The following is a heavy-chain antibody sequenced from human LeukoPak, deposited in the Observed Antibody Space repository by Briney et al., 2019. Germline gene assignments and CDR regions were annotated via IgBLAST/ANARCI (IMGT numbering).Heavy chain of an antibody. CDR2: ISAYNGNT. CDR1: GYTFTSYG. V-gene: IGHV1-18*01. CDR3: ARGTGIAVAGLGFDY. D-gene: IGHD6-19*01. Sequence: GASVKVSCKASGYTFTSYGISWVRQAPGQGPEWMGWISAYNGNTNYAQKLQGRVTMTRDTSISTAYMELSRLRSDDTAVYYCARGTGIAVAGLGFDYWGQGTLVTVSS. J-gene: IGHJ4*02.